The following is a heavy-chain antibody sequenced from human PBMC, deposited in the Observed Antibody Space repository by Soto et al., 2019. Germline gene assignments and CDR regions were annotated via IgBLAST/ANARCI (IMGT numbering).Heavy chain of an antibody. CDR2: IWYDGSNK. CDR1: GFTFSSYG. D-gene: IGHD1-7*01. Sequence: QVQLVESGGGVVQPGRFLRLSCAASGFTFSSYGMHWVRQAPGKGLEWVAVIWYDGSNKYYADSVKGRFTISRDNSKNTLYLQMNSLRAEDTAVYYCARDRENWNYSRVSNYFDYWGQGTLVTVSS. CDR3: ARDRENWNYSRVSNYFDY. V-gene: IGHV3-33*01. J-gene: IGHJ4*02.